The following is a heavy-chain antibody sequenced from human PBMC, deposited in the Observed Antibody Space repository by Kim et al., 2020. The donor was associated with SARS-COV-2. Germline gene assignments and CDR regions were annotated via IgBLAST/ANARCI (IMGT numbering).Heavy chain of an antibody. D-gene: IGHD3-3*01. J-gene: IGHJ4*01. Sequence: GGSLRLSCAAYSFTVRKACNRWIRQAPGKGLWWVCRIKSKTDGGSTDYALPVDARFTIPLSDPYNTLNLQMNSLNTEDTAVYYSTTQPARSRYYPNNYW. CDR3: TTQPARSRYYPNNY. V-gene: IGHV3-15*01. CDR2: IKSKTDGGST. CDR1: SFTVRKAC.